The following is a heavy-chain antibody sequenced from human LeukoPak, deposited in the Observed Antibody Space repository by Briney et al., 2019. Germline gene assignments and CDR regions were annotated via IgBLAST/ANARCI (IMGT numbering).Heavy chain of an antibody. V-gene: IGHV1-18*04. Sequence: ASVKVSCKASGYTFTSYGISWVRQAPGQGLERMGWISAYNGNTNYAQKLQGRVTMTTDTSTSTAYMELRSLRSDDTAVYYCARWYYAILTGYYALYYFDYWGQGTLVTVSS. D-gene: IGHD3-9*01. J-gene: IGHJ4*02. CDR3: ARWYYAILTGYYALYYFDY. CDR2: ISAYNGNT. CDR1: GYTFTSYG.